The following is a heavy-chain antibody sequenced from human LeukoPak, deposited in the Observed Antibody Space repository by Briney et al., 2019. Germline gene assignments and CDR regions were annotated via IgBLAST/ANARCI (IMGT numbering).Heavy chain of an antibody. J-gene: IGHJ4*02. CDR2: IKPDGSEK. V-gene: IGHV3-7*01. CDR1: GFAFSSYY. D-gene: IGHD1-20*01. CDR3: ASGGYNWNRLDY. Sequence: GGSLRLSCAGSGFAFSSYYMTWVRQPPGKGLEWVANIKPDGSEKYYVDSVKGRFTISRDNAKNSLYFQMNSLRDDDTAVYYCASGGYNWNRLDYWGQGTLVAVSS.